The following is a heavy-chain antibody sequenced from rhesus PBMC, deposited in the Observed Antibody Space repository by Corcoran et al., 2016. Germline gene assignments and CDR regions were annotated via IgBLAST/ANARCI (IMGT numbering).Heavy chain of an antibody. Sequence: EVQLVESGGGLVQPGGSLRLSCAASGFTFSSYDMSWVRQAPGKGLEWVSYISNGGGSTYYADSVKGRFTISRDNSKNTRSLQMNSLRAEDTAVYYCAKLYSSWDWYFDLWGPGTPITISS. CDR3: AKLYSSWDWYFDL. J-gene: IGHJ2*01. V-gene: IGHV3S5*01. D-gene: IGHD6-13*01. CDR2: ISNGGGST. CDR1: GFTFSSYD.